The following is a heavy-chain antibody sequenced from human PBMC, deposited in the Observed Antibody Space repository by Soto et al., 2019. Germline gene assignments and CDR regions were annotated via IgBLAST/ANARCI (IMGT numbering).Heavy chain of an antibody. CDR1: GLTFSIYA. Sequence: EVRLLESGGGLVKPGGSLRLSCATSGLTFSIYAMSWVRPAPGGGLVWVSSMSGSSSTTYYADSVKGRFTISRDRSKNTLYLQMSSLRAEDTALYYCAKNQERELPRVIDFWGQGTLVTVSS. CDR3: AKNQERELPRVIDF. D-gene: IGHD1-7*01. CDR2: MSGSSSTT. V-gene: IGHV3-23*01. J-gene: IGHJ4*02.